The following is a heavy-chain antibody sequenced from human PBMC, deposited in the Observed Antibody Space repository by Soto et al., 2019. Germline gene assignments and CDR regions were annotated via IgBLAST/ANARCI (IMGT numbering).Heavy chain of an antibody. V-gene: IGHV1-46*01. CDR3: ARSFEELGMEV. Sequence: ASVNVSCKASCCTFTSYYMHWVLQAPGQGLEWMGIINPSGGSTSYAQKFQGRVTMTRDTSTSTVYMELSSLRSEDTAVYYCARSFEELGMEVWGEGPTCNVSS. CDR1: CCTFTSYY. J-gene: IGHJ6*01. CDR2: INPSGGST. D-gene: IGHD3-16*01.